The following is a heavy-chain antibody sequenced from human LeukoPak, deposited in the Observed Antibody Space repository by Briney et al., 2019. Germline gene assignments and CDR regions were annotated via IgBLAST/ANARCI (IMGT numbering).Heavy chain of an antibody. J-gene: IGHJ4*02. CDR3: ARDSVTMVRGEEGLGVY. D-gene: IGHD3-10*01. Sequence: ASVKVSCKASGGTFSSYAISWVRQAPGQGLEWMGGIIPIFGTANYAQKFQGRVTITADKSTSTAYMELSSLRSEDTAVYYCARDSVTMVRGEEGLGVYWGQGTLVTVSS. CDR2: IIPIFGTA. V-gene: IGHV1-69*06. CDR1: GGTFSSYA.